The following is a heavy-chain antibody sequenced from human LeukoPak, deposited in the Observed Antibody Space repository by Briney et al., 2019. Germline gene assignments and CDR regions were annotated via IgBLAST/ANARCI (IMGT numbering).Heavy chain of an antibody. CDR3: ARVWEKYYFDY. Sequence: PSETLSLTCTVSGGSISSYYWSWIRQPPGKGLEWIGYIYYSGSTNYNPSLKSRVTISVDTSKNQLSLKLSSVTAADTAVYYCARVWEKYYFDYWGQGTLVTVSS. CDR2: IYYSGST. CDR1: GGSISSYY. V-gene: IGHV4-59*01. D-gene: IGHD1-26*01. J-gene: IGHJ4*02.